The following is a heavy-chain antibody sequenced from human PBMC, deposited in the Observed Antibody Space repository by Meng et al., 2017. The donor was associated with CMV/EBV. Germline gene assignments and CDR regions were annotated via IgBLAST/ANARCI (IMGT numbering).Heavy chain of an antibody. CDR2: IYYSGST. CDR1: GGSISSSSYY. D-gene: IGHD7-27*01. CDR3: ARQLGQKTYYFDY. V-gene: IGHV4-39*01. Sequence: SETLSLTCTVSGGSISSSSYYWGWIRQPPGKGLEWIGSIYYSGSTYYNPSLKSRVTISVDTSKNQFSLKLSSVTAADTAVYYRARQLGQKTYYFDYWGQGTLVTVSS. J-gene: IGHJ4*02.